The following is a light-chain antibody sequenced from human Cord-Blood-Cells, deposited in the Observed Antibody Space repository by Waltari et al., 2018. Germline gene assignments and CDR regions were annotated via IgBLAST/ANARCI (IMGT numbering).Light chain of an antibody. CDR3: SSYTSSSTYV. V-gene: IGLV2-14*01. J-gene: IGLJ1*01. Sequence: QSALTQPASVSGSPGQSITISCPGTSSDVGGYNYVSWYQQHPGKAPKPMIYDVSKRPSGVSNRFSGSKSGNTASLTISGLQAEDEADYYCSSYTSSSTYVFGTGTKVTVL. CDR2: DVS. CDR1: SSDVGGYNY.